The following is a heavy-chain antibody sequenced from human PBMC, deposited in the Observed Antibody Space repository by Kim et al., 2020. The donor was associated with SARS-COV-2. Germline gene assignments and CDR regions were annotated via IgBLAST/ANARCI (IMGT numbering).Heavy chain of an antibody. D-gene: IGHD5-12*01. CDR3: ARVMWGEWLRKITNYYY. J-gene: IGHJ6*01. CDR1: GFTFSSYA. V-gene: IGHV3-30-3*01. Sequence: GGSLRLSCAASGFTFSSYAMHWVRQAPGKGLEWVAVISYDGSNKYYADSVKGRFTISRDNSKNTLYLQMNSLRAEDTAVYYCARVMWGEWLRKITNYYY. CDR2: ISYDGSNK.